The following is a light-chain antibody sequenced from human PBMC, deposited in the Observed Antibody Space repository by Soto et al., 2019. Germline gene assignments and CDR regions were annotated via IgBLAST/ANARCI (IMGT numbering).Light chain of an antibody. CDR2: GAT. CDR3: QQYNSYPGT. V-gene: IGKV3-20*01. Sequence: EIVLTQSPGTLSLSPGERATLSCRASQSVSSSYLAWYQQRRGQAPRLLIYGATSRATGIPDRFSGSGSGTDFTLTISSLQPDDFATYYCQQYNSYPGTFGQGTKVDIK. J-gene: IGKJ1*01. CDR1: QSVSSSY.